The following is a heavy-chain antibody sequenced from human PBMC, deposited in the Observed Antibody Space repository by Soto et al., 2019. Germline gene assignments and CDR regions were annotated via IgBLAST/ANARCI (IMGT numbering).Heavy chain of an antibody. J-gene: IGHJ5*02. D-gene: IGHD6-13*01. Sequence: PSETLSLTCTVSGGSISIYYWSWIRQPPGKGLEWIGYIYYSGSTNYNPSLKSRVTISVDTSKNQFSLKLSSVTAADTAVYYCARHLTGYSSSWYLFWFDPWGQGTLVTVSS. CDR1: GGSISIYY. CDR3: ARHLTGYSSSWYLFWFDP. CDR2: IYYSGST. V-gene: IGHV4-59*08.